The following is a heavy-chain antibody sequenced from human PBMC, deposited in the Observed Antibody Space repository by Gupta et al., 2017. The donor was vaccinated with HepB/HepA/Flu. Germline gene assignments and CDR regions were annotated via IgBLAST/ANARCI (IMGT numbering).Heavy chain of an antibody. CDR2: IRSKPFGATA. CDR3: TRFAPYYYDNSGYFYSFDH. CDR1: GFALGEYG. J-gene: IGHJ4*02. D-gene: IGHD3-22*01. Sequence: EEQVVESGGGLVEPGRSLRLSCIGSGFALGEYGVTWFRQAPGKGLEYVGFIRSKPFGATAEYAAPVKGRFTISRDDSKSIAYLQMNSLRTEDTAMYYCTRFAPYYYDNSGYFYSFDHWGQGALVTVSS. V-gene: IGHV3-49*03.